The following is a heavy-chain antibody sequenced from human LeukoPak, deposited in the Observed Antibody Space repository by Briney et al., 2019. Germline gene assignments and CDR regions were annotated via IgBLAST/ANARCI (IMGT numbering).Heavy chain of an antibody. J-gene: IGHJ4*02. CDR1: GFTVSNTY. V-gene: IGHV3-53*01. Sequence: GGSLRLSCAASGFTVSNTYMSWVRQAPGKGLEWVSVIYSSGGTFYSESVKGRFTIPRDYSKNTLYLQMNSLRVDDTAVYYCAKDSSGPAFWGQGTLVTVSS. CDR2: IYSSGGT. D-gene: IGHD6-19*01. CDR3: AKDSSGPAF.